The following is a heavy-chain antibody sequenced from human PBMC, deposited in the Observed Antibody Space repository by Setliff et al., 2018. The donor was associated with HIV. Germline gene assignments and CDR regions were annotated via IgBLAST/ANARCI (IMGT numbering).Heavy chain of an antibody. J-gene: IGHJ6*02. D-gene: IGHD5-18*01. CDR3: ARPSDTAMVTVGYYYYGMDV. Sequence: SVKVSCKASGGTFSNYAISWVQQAPGQGLEWMGGIIPIFGTANYAQKFQGRVTITADESTSTAYMELSSLRSEDTAVYYCARPSDTAMVTVGYYYYGMDVWGQGTTVTVSS. V-gene: IGHV1-69*13. CDR2: IIPIFGTA. CDR1: GGTFSNYA.